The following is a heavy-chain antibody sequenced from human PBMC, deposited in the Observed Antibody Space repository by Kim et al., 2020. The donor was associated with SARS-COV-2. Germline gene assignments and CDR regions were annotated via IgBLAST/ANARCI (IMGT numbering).Heavy chain of an antibody. V-gene: IGHV3-23*01. CDR3: ANRREVMEYFDY. CDR2: ISGSGGST. D-gene: IGHD3-3*01. J-gene: IGHJ4*02. Sequence: GGSLRLSCAASGFTFSSYAMSWVRQAPGKGLEWVSAISGSGGSTYYADSVKGRFTISRDNSKNTLYLQMNSLRAEDTAVYYCANRREVMEYFDYWGQGTLVTVSS. CDR1: GFTFSSYA.